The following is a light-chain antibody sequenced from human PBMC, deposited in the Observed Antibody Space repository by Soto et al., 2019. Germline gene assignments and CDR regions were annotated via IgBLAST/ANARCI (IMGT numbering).Light chain of an antibody. CDR1: SSDVGAYNF. V-gene: IGLV2-14*03. Sequence: QSALAQPASVSGSPGQSITISCTGTSSDVGAYNFVSWHQQHPGKAPKLMIYNVYDRPSGISYRFSASKSGNTASLTISGLQGEAEADYYCSAYTVSRTYVFGTGTKVTVL. CDR2: NVY. J-gene: IGLJ1*01. CDR3: SAYTVSRTYV.